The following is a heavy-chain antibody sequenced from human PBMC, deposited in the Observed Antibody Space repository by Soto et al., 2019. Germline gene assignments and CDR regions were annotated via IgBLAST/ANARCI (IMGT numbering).Heavy chain of an antibody. Sequence: PGGSLRLSCAASGFSFSTYWMSWVRQAPGEGLEWVANIKQDGSEKYYVDSVKGRFTISRDNAKNSVYLQMNSMRAEDTALYYCARARVEYWGQVTLVTVA. CDR1: GFSFSTYW. V-gene: IGHV3-7*01. CDR2: IKQDGSEK. CDR3: ARARVEY. J-gene: IGHJ4*02.